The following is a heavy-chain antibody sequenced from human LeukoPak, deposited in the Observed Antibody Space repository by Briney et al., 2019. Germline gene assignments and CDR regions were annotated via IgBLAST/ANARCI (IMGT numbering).Heavy chain of an antibody. D-gene: IGHD7-27*01. CDR3: VRDLHWGGFDV. CDR2: ISGSGGNT. CDR1: GFTFSSYA. J-gene: IGHJ3*01. V-gene: IGHV3-23*01. Sequence: PGGSLRLSCAASGFTFSSYAMSWVRQAPGKGLEWVSAISGSGGNTYYADSVMGRFSISRDNPKSTVSLQMSSLRAEDTALYYCVRDLHWGGFDVWGQGTMVTVSS.